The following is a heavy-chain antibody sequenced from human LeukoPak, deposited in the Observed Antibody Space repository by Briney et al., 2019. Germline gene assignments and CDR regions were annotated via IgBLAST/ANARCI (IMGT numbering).Heavy chain of an antibody. V-gene: IGHV3-48*01. CDR2: IITSGDII. D-gene: IGHD6-19*01. J-gene: IGHJ4*02. CDR3: ARDLSSGWYNFDY. CDR1: GFTFRSYS. Sequence: PGGSLRLSCAASGFTFRSYSMHWVRQAPGKGPEWVTYIITSGDIIYYSDSAKGRFSVSRDNAKNSLYLQMNSLRAEDTAVYYCARDLSSGWYNFDYWGQGTLVTVSS.